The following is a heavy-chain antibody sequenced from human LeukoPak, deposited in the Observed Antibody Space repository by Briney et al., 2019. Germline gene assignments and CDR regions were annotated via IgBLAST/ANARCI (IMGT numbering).Heavy chain of an antibody. V-gene: IGHV3-48*01. CDR2: ISSSSSTI. J-gene: IGHJ6*02. CDR1: GFTFSSYS. D-gene: IGHD5-24*01. CDR3: AKSGGYNTGVYYYGMDV. Sequence: GGSLRLSWAASGFTFSSYSMNWVRQAPGKGLEWVSYISSSSSTIYYADSVKGRFTISRDNAKNSLYLQMNSLRAEDTAVYYCAKSGGYNTGVYYYGMDVWGQGTTVTVSS.